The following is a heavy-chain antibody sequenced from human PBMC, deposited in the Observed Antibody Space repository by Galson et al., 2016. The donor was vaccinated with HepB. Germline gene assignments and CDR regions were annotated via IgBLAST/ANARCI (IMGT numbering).Heavy chain of an antibody. CDR3: ARRFMIPFGGSMNNYVDY. V-gene: IGHV5-51*01. D-gene: IGHD3-16*01. Sequence: QSGAEVKKPGESLKISCKGSGYSFKSYGIGWVRQMPGKGLEWMGSIYSGDSDIRYSPSFQGQVTISMDKSISTAYLQWSSLKASDTATYYCARRFMIPFGGSMNNYVDYWGQGTLVTVSS. J-gene: IGHJ4*02. CDR2: IYSGDSDI. CDR1: GYSFKSYG.